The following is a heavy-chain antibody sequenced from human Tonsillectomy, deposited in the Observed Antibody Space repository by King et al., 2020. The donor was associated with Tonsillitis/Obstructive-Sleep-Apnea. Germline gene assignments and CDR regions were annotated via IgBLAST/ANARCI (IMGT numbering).Heavy chain of an antibody. CDR3: ARDPQTYYYYYCMDV. CDR2: ISYDGTDK. CDR1: GFTFSSYA. J-gene: IGHJ6*03. V-gene: IGHV3-30*01. Sequence: VQLVESGGGVVQPGRSLRLSCAASGFTFSSYAMHWVRQAPGKGLEGVAIISYDGTDKYYADSVKGRFTISRDNSKNTLYLQMNSLRAEDTAVYYCARDPQTYYYYYCMDVWGKGTTVTVSS.